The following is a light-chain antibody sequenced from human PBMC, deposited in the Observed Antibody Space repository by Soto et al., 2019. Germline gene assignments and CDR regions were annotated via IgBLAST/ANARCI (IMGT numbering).Light chain of an antibody. Sequence: QSALTQPASVSGSPGQSITISCTGTSSDGGGYNYVSWYQQHPDKAPKLMVYEVSNRPSGVSNRFSGSKSGNTASLTISGLQAEDEANYYCNSYTSSSTWVFGGGTKVTVL. J-gene: IGLJ3*02. CDR2: EVS. CDR1: SSDGGGYNY. V-gene: IGLV2-14*01. CDR3: NSYTSSSTWV.